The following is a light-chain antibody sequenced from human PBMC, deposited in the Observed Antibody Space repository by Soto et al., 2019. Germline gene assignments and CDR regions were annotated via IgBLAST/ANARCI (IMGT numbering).Light chain of an antibody. Sequence: EIVLTQSPGTLSLSPGERATLSCRASQSVSNNYLAWYQQKPGQAPRLLIYGASNRATGIPDRFSGGGSGTDFTLTISRLEPEDFATYYCQQYNSYSRTFGQGTKVDIK. CDR1: QSVSNNY. J-gene: IGKJ1*01. CDR2: GAS. V-gene: IGKV3-20*01. CDR3: QQYNSYSRT.